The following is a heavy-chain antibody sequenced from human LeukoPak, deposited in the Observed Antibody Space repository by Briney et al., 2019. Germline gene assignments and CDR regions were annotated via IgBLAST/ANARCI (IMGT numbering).Heavy chain of an antibody. Sequence: GGSLRLSCAASGFTISSYAMSWVRQAPGKGLEWVSAISFSGGSTYYADSVKGRFTISRDNSKNTLYLQMNSLQGEDSAVYYCAKVQAVAGTLFWGQGTLVTVSS. CDR3: AKVQAVAGTLF. CDR1: GFTISSYA. J-gene: IGHJ4*02. V-gene: IGHV3-23*01. CDR2: ISFSGGST. D-gene: IGHD6-19*01.